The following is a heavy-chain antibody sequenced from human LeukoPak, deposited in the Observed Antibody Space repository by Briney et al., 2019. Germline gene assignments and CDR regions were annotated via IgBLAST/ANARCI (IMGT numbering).Heavy chain of an antibody. V-gene: IGHV3-23*01. CDR1: GFTFSSYA. CDR3: AKGYCSSTSCYRQDY. Sequence: QSGGSLRLSRAASGFTFSSYAMSWVRQAPGKGLEWVLGISGSGGSTYYADSVKGRFTISRDNSKNTLYLQMNSLRAEDTAVYYCAKGYCSSTSCYRQDYWGQGTLVTVSS. CDR2: ISGSGGST. J-gene: IGHJ4*02. D-gene: IGHD2-2*01.